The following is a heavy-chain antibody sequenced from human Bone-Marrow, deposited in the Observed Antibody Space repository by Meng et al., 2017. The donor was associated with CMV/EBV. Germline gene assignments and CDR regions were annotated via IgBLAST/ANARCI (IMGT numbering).Heavy chain of an antibody. V-gene: IGHV3-21*01. Sequence: GESLKIPCAASGFTFSSYSMNWVRQAPGKGLEWVSSISSSSSYINYADSVKGRFTISRDNAKNSLYLQMNSLRAEDTAVYYCARWPYSSLFDYWGQGTLVTVSS. CDR2: ISSSSSYI. J-gene: IGHJ4*02. CDR1: GFTFSSYS. D-gene: IGHD6-6*01. CDR3: ARWPYSSLFDY.